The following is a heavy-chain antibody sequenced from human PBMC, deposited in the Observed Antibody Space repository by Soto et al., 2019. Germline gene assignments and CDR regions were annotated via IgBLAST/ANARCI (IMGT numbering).Heavy chain of an antibody. CDR2: INARNGNT. D-gene: IGHD1-1*01. J-gene: IGHJ4*02. V-gene: IGHV1-3*01. Sequence: QVLLVQSGAEVTKPGASVKVSCKASGYTFTRYAMHWVRQAPGQGLEWMGCINARNGNTKYSQKFQDRVTITRDTSASTAYMELSSLRSEDTAIYYCARDETFAWNDDLDFWGQGTLVTVSS. CDR1: GYTFTRYA. CDR3: ARDETFAWNDDLDF.